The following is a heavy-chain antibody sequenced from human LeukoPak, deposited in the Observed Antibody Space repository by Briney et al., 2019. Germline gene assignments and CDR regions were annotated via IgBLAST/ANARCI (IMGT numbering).Heavy chain of an antibody. V-gene: IGHV4-4*02. D-gene: IGHD2-15*01. CDR1: GGSISSSNW. CDR2: IYHSGST. CDR3: ARLCRGGGSCYHY. J-gene: IGHJ4*02. Sequence: SETLSLTCAVSGGSISSSNWWGWVRQPPGKGLEWIGEIYHSGSTNYNPSLKSRVTISVDTSKNQFSLKLSSVTAADTAVYYCARLCRGGGSCYHYWGQGTLVTVSS.